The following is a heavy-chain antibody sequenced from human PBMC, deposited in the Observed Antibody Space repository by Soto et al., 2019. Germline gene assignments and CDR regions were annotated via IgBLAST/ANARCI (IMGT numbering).Heavy chain of an antibody. V-gene: IGHV3-7*01. D-gene: IGHD2-2*01. CDR3: AKNNLYCSSTNCFVFDY. CDR2: IKQDGSEK. J-gene: IGHJ4*02. CDR1: GFIFSNYW. Sequence: EVQVVESGGGLVQPGGSLRLSCAASGFIFSNYWMSWVRQSPGKGLEWVANIKQDGSEKHYVDSVKGRFTISRDNADNSLYLQMNSLRDEDTAVYYCAKNNLYCSSTNCFVFDYWGQGTLVTVSS.